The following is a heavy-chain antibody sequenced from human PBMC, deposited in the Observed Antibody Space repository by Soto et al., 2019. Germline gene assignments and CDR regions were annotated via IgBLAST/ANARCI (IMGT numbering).Heavy chain of an antibody. D-gene: IGHD5-18*01. CDR1: GYTFSSYG. J-gene: IGHJ6*02. CDR3: AREKLLHLWQPYGLDV. Sequence: VQLVQSGAEVKKPGASVKVSCKASGYTFSSYGITWVRQAPGQGLEWMGWISVYNGNTNYTQKLQGRVTMTTDTPTKTAYMELRSLRSDDTAVYYCAREKLLHLWQPYGLDVWGQGTTVTVSS. V-gene: IGHV1-18*01. CDR2: ISVYNGNT.